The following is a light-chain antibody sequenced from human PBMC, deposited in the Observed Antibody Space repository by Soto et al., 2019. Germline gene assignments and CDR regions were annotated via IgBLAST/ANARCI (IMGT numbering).Light chain of an antibody. J-gene: IGLJ2*01. V-gene: IGLV2-14*01. CDR1: SSDVGDYNY. CDR2: DVS. CDR3: SSYTSSSTSVV. Sequence: QSALTQPASVSGSPGQSITISCTGTSSDVGDYNYVSWYQQHPGKAPKLMIYDVSNRPSGVSNRFSGSKSGNTAFLTISGLQAEDEADYYCSSYTSSSTSVVFGGGTQLTVL.